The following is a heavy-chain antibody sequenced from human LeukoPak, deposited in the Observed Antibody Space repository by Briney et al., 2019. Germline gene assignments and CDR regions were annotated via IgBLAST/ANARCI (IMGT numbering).Heavy chain of an antibody. V-gene: IGHV4-61*02. Sequence: PSQTLSLTCSVSGGSISSGTYYWSWIRQPAGKGLEWIGRIYTSGSTNYNPSLKSRVTISLDTSKNQFSLKLSSVTAADTAVYYCARDRGGYDGSGNYCFDYWGQGTLVTVSS. J-gene: IGHJ4*02. CDR2: IYTSGST. CDR1: GGSISSGTYY. D-gene: IGHD3-10*01. CDR3: ARDRGGYDGSGNYCFDY.